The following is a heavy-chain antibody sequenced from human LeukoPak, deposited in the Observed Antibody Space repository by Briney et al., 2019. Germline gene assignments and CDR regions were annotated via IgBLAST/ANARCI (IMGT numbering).Heavy chain of an antibody. D-gene: IGHD4-17*01. CDR2: FYYSGSS. CDR1: GGSISSYY. CDR3: ARGVDYGDLKTYYYYYMDV. V-gene: IGHV4-59*01. J-gene: IGHJ6*03. Sequence: SETLSLTCTVSGGSISSYYWSWIRQPPGKGLEWIGYFYYSGSSNYNPSLKSRVTISVDTSKNQFSLKLSSVTAVDTAVYYCARGVDYGDLKTYYYYYMDVWGKGTTVTVSS.